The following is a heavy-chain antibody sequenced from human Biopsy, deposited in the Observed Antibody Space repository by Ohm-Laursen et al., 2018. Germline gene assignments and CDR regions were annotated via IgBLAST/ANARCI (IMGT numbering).Heavy chain of an antibody. CDR2: IHGGGSPV. CDR3: ARLNSGTYDASDL. J-gene: IGHJ3*01. Sequence: SLRLSCAASGFAFHLYEMNWVRQAPGKGMEWISYIHGGGSPVSYADSVKGRFTISRDNAQNSLYLHMNSLRAEDTAVYYCARLNSGTYDASDLWGQGTMVIVSS. V-gene: IGHV3-48*03. D-gene: IGHD1-26*01. CDR1: GFAFHLYE.